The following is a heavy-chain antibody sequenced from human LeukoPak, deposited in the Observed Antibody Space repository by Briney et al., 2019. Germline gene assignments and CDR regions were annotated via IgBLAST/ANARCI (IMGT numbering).Heavy chain of an antibody. CDR1: GFTFSSYA. D-gene: IGHD6-13*01. J-gene: IGHJ4*02. V-gene: IGHV3-23*01. CDR3: ARVVRMAAGMNYYLDY. Sequence: GGSLRLSCAASGFTFSSYAMSWVRQAPGKGLEWVSAISGSGGTTYYADSVKGRFTISRDSSKNTLYFQMNSLRAEDTAVYYCARVVRMAAGMNYYLDYWGQGTLVTVSS. CDR2: ISGSGGTT.